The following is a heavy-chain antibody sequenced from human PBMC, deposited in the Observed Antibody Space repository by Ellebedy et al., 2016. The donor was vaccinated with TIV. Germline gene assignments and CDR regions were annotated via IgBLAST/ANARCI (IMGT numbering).Heavy chain of an antibody. Sequence: GESLKISCGASGFTFSNYSTTWVRQAPGKGQEWVANIRQDGSTVNYVDSVKGGFTISRDNAKNSLHLQMNGLRAEDTAVYYCARDSGSGAFDIWGQGTLVTVSS. V-gene: IGHV3-7*01. CDR1: GFTFSNYS. D-gene: IGHD3-10*01. CDR3: ARDSGSGAFDI. CDR2: IRQDGSTV. J-gene: IGHJ3*02.